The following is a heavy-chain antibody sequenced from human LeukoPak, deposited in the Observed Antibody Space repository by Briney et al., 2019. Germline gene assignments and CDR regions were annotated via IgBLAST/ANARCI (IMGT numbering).Heavy chain of an antibody. Sequence: PGGSLRLSCAASGFTFSSYAMSWVRQAPGKGLEWASAISGSGGSTYYADSVKGRFTISRDNSKKTLYLQMNSLRAEDTAVYYCAKGPRGRFLEWLSNAFDYWGQGTLVTVSS. CDR3: AKGPRGRFLEWLSNAFDY. CDR1: GFTFSSYA. J-gene: IGHJ4*02. CDR2: ISGSGGST. V-gene: IGHV3-23*01. D-gene: IGHD3-3*01.